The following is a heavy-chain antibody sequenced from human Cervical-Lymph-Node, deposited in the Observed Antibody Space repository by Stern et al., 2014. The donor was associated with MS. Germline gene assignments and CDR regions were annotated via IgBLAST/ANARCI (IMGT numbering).Heavy chain of an antibody. J-gene: IGHJ4*02. D-gene: IGHD6-13*01. Sequence: QVQLQESGPGVAKPSQTLSLTCTVSGGSISTDGYYWTWIRQHPEKGLEWIGDIYYSGSTYYNPSLKSRVTMSLDTSKNQFSLNLSSVTAADTAIYYCARDDRGSSWYRFDFWGQGTLVTVSS. CDR1: GGSISTDGYY. CDR3: ARDDRGSSWYRFDF. CDR2: IYYSGST. V-gene: IGHV4-31*03.